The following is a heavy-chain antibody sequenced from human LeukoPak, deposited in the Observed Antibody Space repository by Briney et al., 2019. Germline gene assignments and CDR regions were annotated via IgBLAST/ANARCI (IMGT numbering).Heavy chain of an antibody. Sequence: GGSLRLSCAASGFTFSSYWMSWVRQAPGKGLEWVANIKQDGSEKYYVDSVKGRFTISRDNAKNSLYLQMNSLRAEDTAVYYCARDRPYMVAGVNDYWGQGTLVTVSS. V-gene: IGHV3-7*01. CDR1: GFTFSSYW. CDR2: IKQDGSEK. J-gene: IGHJ4*02. D-gene: IGHD3-10*01. CDR3: ARDRPYMVAGVNDY.